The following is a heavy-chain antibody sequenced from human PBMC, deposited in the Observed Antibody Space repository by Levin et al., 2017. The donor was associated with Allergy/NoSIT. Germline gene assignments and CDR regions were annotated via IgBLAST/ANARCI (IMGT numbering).Heavy chain of an antibody. Sequence: KSSETLSLTCTVSGGSISSYYWSWIRQPPGKGLEWIGYIYYSGSTKYNPSLKSRVTISIDTSKNQLSLKLSSVTAADTAVYYCARATRSGLIHYFDYWGQGTLVTVSS. CDR2: IYYSGST. CDR1: GGSISSYY. D-gene: IGHD6-25*01. V-gene: IGHV4-59*01. CDR3: ARATRSGLIHYFDY. J-gene: IGHJ4*02.